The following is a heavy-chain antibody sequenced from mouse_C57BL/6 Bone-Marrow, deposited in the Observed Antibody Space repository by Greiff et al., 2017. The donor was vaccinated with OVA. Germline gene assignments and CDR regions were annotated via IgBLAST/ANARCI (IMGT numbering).Heavy chain of an antibody. CDR3: TRDGNPDY. J-gene: IGHJ2*01. Sequence: VKLVESGAELVRPGASVTLSCKASGYTFTDYEMHWVKQTPVHGLEWIGAIDPETGGTAYNQKFKGKAILTADKSSSTAYMELRSLTSEDSAVYYCTRDGNPDYWGQGTTLTVSS. CDR1: GYTFTDYE. V-gene: IGHV1-15*01. CDR2: IDPETGGT. D-gene: IGHD2-1*01.